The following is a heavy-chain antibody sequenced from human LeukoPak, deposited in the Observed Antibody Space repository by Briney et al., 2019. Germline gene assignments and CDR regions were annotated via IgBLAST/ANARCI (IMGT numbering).Heavy chain of an antibody. CDR2: INSDGINT. CDR1: GFTFSNYW. V-gene: IGHV3-74*01. J-gene: IGHJ5*02. Sequence: GGSLRLSCVASGFTFSNYWMHWVRQAPGKGLVWVSRINSDGINTSYADSVKGRFTISRDNAKNTLNLQMNSLRAEDTAVYYCARDLGQYYDTSDNWFDPWGQGTLVTVSS. D-gene: IGHD3-22*01. CDR3: ARDLGQYYDTSDNWFDP.